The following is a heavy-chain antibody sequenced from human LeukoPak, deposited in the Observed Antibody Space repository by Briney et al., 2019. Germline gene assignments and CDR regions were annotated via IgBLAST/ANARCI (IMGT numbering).Heavy chain of an antibody. V-gene: IGHV5-51*01. Sequence: GASLKISCQGFGYSFTSYWIGWVRQMPGKGLEWMGIIYPGDADTSYSPSFQGQVTISADKSISPAYLQWSSLTASDAAMYYCARNFWSGFYTGIVDSFDPWGQGTLVTVSS. CDR3: ARNFWSGFYTGIVDSFDP. J-gene: IGHJ5*02. CDR1: GYSFTSYW. D-gene: IGHD3-3*01. CDR2: IYPGDADT.